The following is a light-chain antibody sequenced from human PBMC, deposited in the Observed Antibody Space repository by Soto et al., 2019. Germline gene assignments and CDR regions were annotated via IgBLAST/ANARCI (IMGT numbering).Light chain of an antibody. CDR2: GAS. CDR3: QQYNDWPPA. V-gene: IGKV3-15*01. Sequence: ETVMTQSTATLSLSPGERATLSCRASQSVSSKLVWYQQKPGQAPRFLIYGASTRATSIPARFRGSGSGTEFTLTIDSLQSEDFAVYYCQQYNDWPPAFGGGTKVEI. CDR1: QSVSSK. J-gene: IGKJ4*01.